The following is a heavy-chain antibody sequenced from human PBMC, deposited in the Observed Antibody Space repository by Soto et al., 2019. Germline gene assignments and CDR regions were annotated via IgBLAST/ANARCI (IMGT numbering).Heavy chain of an antibody. D-gene: IGHD3-9*01. J-gene: IGHJ4*02. Sequence: GGFLRLSCAASGFTFSNAWMNWVRQAPGKGLEWVGRIKSKTDGGTTDYAAPVKGRFTISRDDSKNTLYLQMNSLKTEDTAVYYCTTQFQEYDILTGYYSINFDYWGQGTLVTVSS. CDR3: TTQFQEYDILTGYYSINFDY. CDR1: GFTFSNAW. CDR2: IKSKTDGGTT. V-gene: IGHV3-15*07.